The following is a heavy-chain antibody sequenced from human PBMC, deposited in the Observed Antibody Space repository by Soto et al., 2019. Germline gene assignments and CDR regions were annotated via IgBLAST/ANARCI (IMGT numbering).Heavy chain of an antibody. D-gene: IGHD2-2*01. J-gene: IGHJ6*02. CDR1: GGSFSTYY. Sequence: QVQLQQWGAGLLKPSETLSLNCTVQGGSFSTYYWSWIRQPPGKGLEWIGEINQSGAANYNPSLKSRVTMSVDTSRNQFSLKVSSVTAADTAVYYCARYRGYQVVSWSSYYYGIDVWGQGATVTVSS. V-gene: IGHV4-34*01. CDR2: INQSGAA. CDR3: ARYRGYQVVSWSSYYYGIDV.